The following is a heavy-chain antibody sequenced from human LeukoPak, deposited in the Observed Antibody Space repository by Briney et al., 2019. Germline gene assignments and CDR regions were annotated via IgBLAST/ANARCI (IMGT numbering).Heavy chain of an antibody. CDR1: GFTFSDYY. V-gene: IGHV3-11*01. CDR2: ISSSGSTI. D-gene: IGHD3-10*01. J-gene: IGHJ4*02. CDR3: AKETPSYGSGSLGHY. Sequence: GGSLRLSCAASGFTFSDYYMSWIRQAPGKGLEWVSYISSSGSTIYYADSVKGRFTISRDNSKNTLYLQMNSLRDDDTAMYYCAKETPSYGSGSLGHYWGQGTLVTVSS.